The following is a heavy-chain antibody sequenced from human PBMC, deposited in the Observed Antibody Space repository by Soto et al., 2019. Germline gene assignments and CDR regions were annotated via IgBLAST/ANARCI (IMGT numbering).Heavy chain of an antibody. CDR1: GGSISSYY. CDR3: AREVSYDSSGYYS. V-gene: IGHV4-59*12. Sequence: SETLSLTCTVSGGSISSYYWSWIRQPPGKGLEWIGYIYYSGSTNYNPSLKSRVTISVDTSKNQFSLKLSSVTAADTAVYYCAREVSYDSSGYYSWGQGTLVTVSS. CDR2: IYYSGST. J-gene: IGHJ4*02. D-gene: IGHD3-22*01.